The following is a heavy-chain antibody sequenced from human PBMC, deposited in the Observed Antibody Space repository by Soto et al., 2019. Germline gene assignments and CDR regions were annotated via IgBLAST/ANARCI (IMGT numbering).Heavy chain of an antibody. V-gene: IGHV3-48*02. J-gene: IGHJ6*02. CDR1: GFTFSTYS. Sequence: GGSLRLSCAASGFTFSTYSMNWVRQAPGKGLEWVSYISRSSSTIYYADSVKGRLTISRDNAKNSLYLQMNSLRDEDTAVYYCARDITMIYPSPSNYYYYGMDVWGQGTTVTVSS. CDR3: ARDITMIYPSPSNYYYYGMDV. D-gene: IGHD3-22*01. CDR2: ISRSSSTI.